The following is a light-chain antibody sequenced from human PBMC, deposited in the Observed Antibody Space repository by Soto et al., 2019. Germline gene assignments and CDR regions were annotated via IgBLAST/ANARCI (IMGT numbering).Light chain of an antibody. J-gene: IGKJ4*01. CDR1: QNVISSY. CDR3: QQYDSSHLT. V-gene: IGKV3-20*01. CDR2: ATS. Sequence: ENVLTQSPGTLSLSPGERATLSCRASQNVISSYLAWYQQKPGQAPSLLVYATSSRAAGIPDRFSGSGSGTDFTLTINRLEPEDFAVYYCQQYDSSHLTYGGGTKVEIK.